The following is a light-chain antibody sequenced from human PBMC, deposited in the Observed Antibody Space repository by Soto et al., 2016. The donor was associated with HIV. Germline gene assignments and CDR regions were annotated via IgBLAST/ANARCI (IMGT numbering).Light chain of an antibody. V-gene: IGKV1-NL1*01. CDR3: QQYYSTPYT. Sequence: DIQMTQSPSSLSASVGDRVTITCRASQGISNSLAWYQQKPGKAPKLLLYAASRLESGVPSRFSGSGSGTDYTLTISSLQPEDFATYYCQQYYSTPYTFGLGDHAGDQT. CDR2: AAS. J-gene: IGKJ2*01. CDR1: QGISNS.